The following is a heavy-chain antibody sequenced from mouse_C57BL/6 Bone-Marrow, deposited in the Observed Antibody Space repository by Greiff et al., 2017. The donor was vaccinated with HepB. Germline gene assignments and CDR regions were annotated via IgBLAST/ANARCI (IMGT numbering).Heavy chain of an antibody. CDR2: ISSGSSTI. V-gene: IGHV5-17*01. Sequence: EVQRVESGGGLVKPGGSLKLSCAASGFTFSDYGMHWVRQAPEKGLEWVAYISSGSSTIYYADTVKGRFTISRDNAKNTLFLRMTSLRSEDTAMYYCARRLRRAWFAYWGQGTLVTVSA. CDR1: GFTFSDYG. J-gene: IGHJ3*01. CDR3: ARRLRRAWFAY. D-gene: IGHD2-4*01.